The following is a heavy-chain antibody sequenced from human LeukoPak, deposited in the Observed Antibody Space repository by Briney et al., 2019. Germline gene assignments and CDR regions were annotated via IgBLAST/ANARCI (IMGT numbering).Heavy chain of an antibody. J-gene: IGHJ4*02. Sequence: ASVKVSCKASGYTFTSYYMHWVRQAPGQGLEWMGIINPSGGSTSYAQKFQGRVTMTRDTSTSTVYMELSSLRSEDTAVYYCARDPSFGVGATDNYYFDYWGQGTLVTVSS. CDR3: ARDPSFGVGATDNYYFDY. V-gene: IGHV1-46*01. CDR1: GYTFTSYY. D-gene: IGHD1-26*01. CDR2: INPSGGST.